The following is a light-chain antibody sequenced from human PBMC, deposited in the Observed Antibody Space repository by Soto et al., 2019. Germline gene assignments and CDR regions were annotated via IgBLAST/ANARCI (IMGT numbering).Light chain of an antibody. Sequence: DIQMTQSPSTLSASVGDRVTITCRASQSISRYLAWYQKKPGEAPKLLIYDASSLRSGVSSRFSASGSGTEFSLSISSLQPDDLATYYCQHYNSLSSFGPGTKVDIK. CDR3: QHYNSLSS. V-gene: IGKV1-5*01. J-gene: IGKJ3*01. CDR2: DAS. CDR1: QSISRY.